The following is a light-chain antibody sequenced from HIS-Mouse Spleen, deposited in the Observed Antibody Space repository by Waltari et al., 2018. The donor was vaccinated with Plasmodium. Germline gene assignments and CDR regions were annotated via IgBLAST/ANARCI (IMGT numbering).Light chain of an antibody. CDR2: TDS. V-gene: IGLV3-25*03. J-gene: IGLJ3*02. Sequence: SYELTQPPSVSVSPGQTARITCSGAALPKQYAYWYQQKPGQAPVLVIYTDSERPSGIPDRFSGSSSGTTVTLTISGVQAEDEADYYWQSADSSGTPNWVFGGGTKLTVL. CDR3: QSADSSGTPNWV. CDR1: ALPKQY.